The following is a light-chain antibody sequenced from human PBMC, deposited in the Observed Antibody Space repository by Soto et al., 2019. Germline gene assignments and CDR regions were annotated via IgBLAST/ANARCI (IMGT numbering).Light chain of an antibody. CDR3: QQYNDYST. CDR1: ESISRW. J-gene: IGKJ1*01. Sequence: DIQMTQSPSTLSASVGDRVTITCRASESISRWLAWFQQKPGKAPNLLIYDAPILQSGVPSRFSGSGSGTDFTLTISSLQPEDFVTYYCQQYNDYSTFGQGTKVDIK. CDR2: DAP. V-gene: IGKV1-5*01.